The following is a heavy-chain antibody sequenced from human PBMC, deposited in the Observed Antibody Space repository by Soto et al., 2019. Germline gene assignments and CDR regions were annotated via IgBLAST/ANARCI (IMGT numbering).Heavy chain of an antibody. D-gene: IGHD1-20*01. V-gene: IGHV3-30-3*01. Sequence: GGSLRLSCAASGFTFSSYTMHWVRQAPGKGLEWVAVISYDGSNKYYADSVKGRFTISRDNSKNTLCLQMNSLRAEDTAVYYCARSRYLEYWGQGTLVTSPQ. CDR2: ISYDGSNK. CDR3: ARSRYLEY. J-gene: IGHJ4*02. CDR1: GFTFSSYT.